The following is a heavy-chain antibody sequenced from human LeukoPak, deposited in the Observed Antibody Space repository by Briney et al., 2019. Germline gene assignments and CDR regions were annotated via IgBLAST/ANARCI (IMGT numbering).Heavy chain of an antibody. Sequence: SETLSLTCTVSGGSISSYYWSWIRQPPGKGLEWIGYIYYSGSTNYNPSLKSRVTISVDTSKNQFSLKLSSVTAADTAVYYCEREHYYDSSGRYAFDIWGQGTMVTVSS. J-gene: IGHJ3*02. CDR1: GGSISSYY. CDR2: IYYSGST. V-gene: IGHV4-59*01. CDR3: EREHYYDSSGRYAFDI. D-gene: IGHD3-22*01.